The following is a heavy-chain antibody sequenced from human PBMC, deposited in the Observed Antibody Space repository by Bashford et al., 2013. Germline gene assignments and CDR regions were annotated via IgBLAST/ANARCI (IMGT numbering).Heavy chain of an antibody. CDR1: GGTFSSYA. CDR3: AYALGYCSSTSCYTDWFDP. V-gene: IGHV1-69*13. CDR2: IIPIFGTA. D-gene: IGHD2-2*02. Sequence: SVKVSCKASGGTFSSYAISWVRQAPGQGLEWMGGIIPIFGTANYAQKFQGRVTITADESTSTAYMELSSLRSEDTAVYYCAYALGYCSSTSCYTDWFDPGARDPGHRLL. J-gene: IGHJ5*02.